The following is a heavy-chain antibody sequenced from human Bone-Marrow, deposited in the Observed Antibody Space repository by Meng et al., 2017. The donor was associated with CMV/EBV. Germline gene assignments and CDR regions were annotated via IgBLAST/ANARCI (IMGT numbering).Heavy chain of an antibody. CDR1: GFTFSDYY. CDR2: ISSSGSTI. Sequence: GGSLRLSCAASGFTFSDYYMSWIRQAPGKGLEWVSYISSSGSTIYYADSVKGRFTISRDNAKNPLYLQMNSLRAEDTAVYYFARDLIAAAGYDYWGQGTLVTVSS. V-gene: IGHV3-11*04. J-gene: IGHJ4*02. D-gene: IGHD6-13*01. CDR3: ARDLIAAAGYDY.